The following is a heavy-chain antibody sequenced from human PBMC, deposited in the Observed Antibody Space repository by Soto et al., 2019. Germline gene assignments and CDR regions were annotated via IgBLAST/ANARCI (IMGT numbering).Heavy chain of an antibody. J-gene: IGHJ4*02. D-gene: IGHD3-10*01. Sequence: EVQLVESGGGLIQPGGSLRLSCAASGFNFIRKYMIWVRQAPGKGLEWVSILYSGGTTYYADSVKGRFTISRDTSENTLYLQMHSLRAEDTAVYYCARGLYDSGSFYFDFWGQGTLVTVSS. CDR2: LYSGGTT. CDR1: GFNFIRKY. V-gene: IGHV3-53*01. CDR3: ARGLYDSGSFYFDF.